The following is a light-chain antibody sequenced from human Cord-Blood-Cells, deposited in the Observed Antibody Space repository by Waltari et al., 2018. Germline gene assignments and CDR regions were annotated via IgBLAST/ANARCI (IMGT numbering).Light chain of an antibody. J-gene: IGKJ5*01. CDR1: QSISSY. CDR3: QQSYRTPAIT. Sequence: DIQMTQSPSSLSASVGDRVTITCPASQSISSYLNWYQQKPGKAPNLLIYAASSLQSGVPSRFIESGSGTELTLTISSRQPEDFATYYCQQSYRTPAITFGQGTRLES. V-gene: IGKV1-39*01. CDR2: AAS.